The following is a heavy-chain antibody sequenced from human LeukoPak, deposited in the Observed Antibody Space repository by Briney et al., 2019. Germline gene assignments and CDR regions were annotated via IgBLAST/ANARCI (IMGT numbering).Heavy chain of an antibody. D-gene: IGHD6-6*01. V-gene: IGHV1-58*01. J-gene: IGHJ6*02. Sequence: TSVTVSCTASGFTFTSSAVQWVRQARGQRLEWIGWIVVGSGNTNYAQKFQERVTITRDMSTSTVYMELSSLRSEDTAVYYCAADPEYSSSPPFYYYGMDVWGQGTTDTVSS. CDR2: IVVGSGNT. CDR1: GFTFTSSA. CDR3: AADPEYSSSPPFYYYGMDV.